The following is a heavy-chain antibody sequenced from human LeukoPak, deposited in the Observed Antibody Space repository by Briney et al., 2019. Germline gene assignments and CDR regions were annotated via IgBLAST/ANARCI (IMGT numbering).Heavy chain of an antibody. J-gene: IGHJ4*02. CDR3: AKDLFYGDYEDY. CDR1: GFTFSSYA. CDR2: ISGSGGST. Sequence: RTGGSLRLSCAASGFTFSSYAMSWVRQAPGKGLEWVSAISGSGGSTYYADSVKGRFTISRDNSKNTLYLQMNSLRAEDTAVYYCAKDLFYGDYEDYWGQGTLVTVSS. V-gene: IGHV3-23*01. D-gene: IGHD4-17*01.